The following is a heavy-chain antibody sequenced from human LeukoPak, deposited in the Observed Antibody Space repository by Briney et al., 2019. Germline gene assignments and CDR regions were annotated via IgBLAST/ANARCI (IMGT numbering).Heavy chain of an antibody. CDR1: GFDFTRDW. Sequence: GESLKISCRFSGFDFTRDWIGWVRLMPGKGLEWMGIIFPDDSDTRYSPSFQGQVTLSADKSISTAYLQWSSLKASDTAIYYCARRDPTTVTAFDYRAQGTLVTVSS. J-gene: IGHJ4*02. V-gene: IGHV5-51*01. CDR2: IFPDDSDT. D-gene: IGHD4-17*01. CDR3: ARRDPTTVTAFDY.